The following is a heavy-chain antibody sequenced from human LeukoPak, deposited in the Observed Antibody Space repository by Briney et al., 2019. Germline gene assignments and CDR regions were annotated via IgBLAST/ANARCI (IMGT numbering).Heavy chain of an antibody. J-gene: IGHJ5*02. CDR3: ARAKLRNWFDP. V-gene: IGHV4-59*01. CDR1: GGSISGYS. D-gene: IGHD1-1*01. Sequence: SETLSLTCTVSGGSISGYSWSWIRQPPGKGLECIGYIYYSGSTNHNPSLKSRVTMSVDTSKNQFSLSLSSVTAADTAVYYCARAKLRNWFDPWGQGTLVTVSS. CDR2: IYYSGST.